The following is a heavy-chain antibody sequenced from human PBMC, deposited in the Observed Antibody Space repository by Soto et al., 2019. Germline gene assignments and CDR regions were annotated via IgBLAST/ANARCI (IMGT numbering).Heavy chain of an antibody. J-gene: IGHJ6*02. CDR3: ARDSRRWGVDVDTAMGSRKYSRYYYYGMDV. CDR2: IYTSGST. V-gene: IGHV4-4*07. Sequence: QVQLQESGPGLVKPSETLSLTCTVSGGSISSYYWSWIRQPAGKGLEWIGRIYTSGSTNYNPSLKSRVTMSVDTSKNQFSLKLSSVTAADTAVYYCARDSRRWGVDVDTAMGSRKYSRYYYYGMDVWGQGTTVTVSS. D-gene: IGHD5-18*01. CDR1: GGSISSYY.